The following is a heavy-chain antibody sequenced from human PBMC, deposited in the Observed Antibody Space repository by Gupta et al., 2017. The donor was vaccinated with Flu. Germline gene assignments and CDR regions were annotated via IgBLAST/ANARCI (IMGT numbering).Heavy chain of an antibody. CDR1: GFSIGGPA. Sequence: EVQLLESGGGFVPPGGSLRLSCAASGFSIGGPALGWVRQAPGKRLEWVSAISGSGGSSFYGDSVKGRFSISRDNSKNTLYLQMNSLRVEDTAIYYCARGYSKYFDYWGQGSLVTVSS. J-gene: IGHJ4*02. CDR2: ISGSGGSS. V-gene: IGHV3-23*01. CDR3: ARGYSKYFDY. D-gene: IGHD4-4*01.